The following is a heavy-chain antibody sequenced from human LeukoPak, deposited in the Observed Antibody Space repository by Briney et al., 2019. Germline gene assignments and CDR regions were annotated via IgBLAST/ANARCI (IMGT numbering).Heavy chain of an antibody. D-gene: IGHD2-15*01. V-gene: IGHV4-38-2*02. CDR1: GYSIAHGFF. CDR2: LYHSGTT. J-gene: IGHJ2*01. CDR3: ARVEVPRDINDWYFDL. Sequence: SENLSLTCTVSGYSIAHGFFWAWIRQPPGGGLEWIGSLYHSGTTYYNTSLKSRISTSVDTSKNQFSLKLRLVTAADMAVYYCARVEVPRDINDWYFDLWGRGTLVTVSS.